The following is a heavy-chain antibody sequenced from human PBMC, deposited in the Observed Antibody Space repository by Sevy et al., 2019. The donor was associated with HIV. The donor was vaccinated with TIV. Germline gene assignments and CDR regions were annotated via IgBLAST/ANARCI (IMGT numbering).Heavy chain of an antibody. D-gene: IGHD6-19*01. V-gene: IGHV1-2*06. CDR1: GYTFTAYY. J-gene: IGHJ4*02. Sequence: ASVKVSCKASGYTFTAYYMHWVRQAPGQGLEWMGRINPNSGGTNYAQKFQGRVTMTRDTSISTAYMELSRLRSDDTAVYYCAREPTVACSTFGDYWGQGTLVTVSS. CDR2: INPNSGGT. CDR3: AREPTVACSTFGDY.